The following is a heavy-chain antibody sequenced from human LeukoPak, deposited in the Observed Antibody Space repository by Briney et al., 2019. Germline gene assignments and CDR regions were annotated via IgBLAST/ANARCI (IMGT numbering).Heavy chain of an antibody. CDR3: ARAATPKDYFDY. V-gene: IGHV1-18*01. Sequence: ASVKVSCKASGYTFTSYGISWVRQAPGQGLEWMGWISAYNGNTNYAQKLQDRVTMTTDTSTSTAYMELRSLRSDDTAVYYCARAATPKDYFDYWGQGTLVTVSS. CDR2: ISAYNGNT. CDR1: GYTFTSYG. J-gene: IGHJ4*02.